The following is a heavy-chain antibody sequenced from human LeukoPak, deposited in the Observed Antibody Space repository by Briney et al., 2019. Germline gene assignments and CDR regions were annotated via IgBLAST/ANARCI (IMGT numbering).Heavy chain of an antibody. V-gene: IGHV1-69*13. J-gene: IGHJ5*02. CDR1: GGTFSSYA. Sequence: ASVKVSCKASGGTFSSYAISWVRQAPGQGLEWMGGIIPIFGTANYAQKFQGRVTITADESTSTAYMELSSLRSEDTAGYYCAREGQQQLVIMDWFDPWGQGTLVTVSS. CDR3: AREGQQQLVIMDWFDP. D-gene: IGHD6-13*01. CDR2: IIPIFGTA.